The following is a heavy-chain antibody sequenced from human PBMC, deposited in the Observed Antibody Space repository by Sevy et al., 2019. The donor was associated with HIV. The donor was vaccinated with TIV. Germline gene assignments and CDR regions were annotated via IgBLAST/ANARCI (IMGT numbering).Heavy chain of an antibody. Sequence: GGSLRLSCAASGFMFSSYPISWVRQAPGKGLEWVSSISASGGSIYYADSVKGRFTISRDNSKKTVDLQMNSLRAGDTAVYYCAREDSGYEYWGQGTLVTVSS. CDR2: ISASGGSI. CDR1: GFMFSSYP. CDR3: AREDSGYEY. D-gene: IGHD5-12*01. V-gene: IGHV3-23*01. J-gene: IGHJ4*02.